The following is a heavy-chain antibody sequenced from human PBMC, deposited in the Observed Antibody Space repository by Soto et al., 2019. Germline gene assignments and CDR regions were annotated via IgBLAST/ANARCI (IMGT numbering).Heavy chain of an antibody. CDR2: TIPAFGTA. CDR3: WRHDKTALPPLDS. J-gene: IGHJ4*02. CDR1: GAGDTFSNYG. Sequence: QVHLVQSGAEVKSPGSAVKVSCKVSGAGDTFSNYGLNWMRQAPGQGLEWMGGTIPAFGTANYAQKFQGRVTITADTSTTTAYIELSSLRADDTPVYYCWRHDKTALPPLDSWGQGTLVSVSS. D-gene: IGHD1-1*01. V-gene: IGHV1-69*06.